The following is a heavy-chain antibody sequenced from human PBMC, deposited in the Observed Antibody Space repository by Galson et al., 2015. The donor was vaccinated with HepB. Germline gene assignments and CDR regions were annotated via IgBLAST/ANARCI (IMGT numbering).Heavy chain of an antibody. V-gene: IGHV3-23*01. CDR1: GFTFSSYA. CDR2: IRGSGDGT. CDR3: ARDLTVTTLPAFDI. J-gene: IGHJ3*02. D-gene: IGHD4-17*01. Sequence: SLRLSCAASGFTFSSYAMSWVRQAPGKGLEWVSAIRGSGDGTYYADSVKGRFTISRDNSKNTLYLQMNSLRAEDTAVYYCARDLTVTTLPAFDIWGQGTMVTVSS.